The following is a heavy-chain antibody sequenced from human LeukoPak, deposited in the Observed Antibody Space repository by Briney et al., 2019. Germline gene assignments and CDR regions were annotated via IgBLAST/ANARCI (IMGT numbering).Heavy chain of an antibody. J-gene: IGHJ4*02. Sequence: PGGSLRLSCAASGFTFSSYAMHWVRQAPGKGLEWVAVISYDGSNKYYADSVKGRFTISRDNSKNTLYLQMNSLRAGDTAVYYCASSPGSWYFDYWGQGTLVTVSS. CDR2: ISYDGSNK. V-gene: IGHV3-30*04. CDR3: ASSPGSWYFDY. CDR1: GFTFSSYA. D-gene: IGHD1-26*01.